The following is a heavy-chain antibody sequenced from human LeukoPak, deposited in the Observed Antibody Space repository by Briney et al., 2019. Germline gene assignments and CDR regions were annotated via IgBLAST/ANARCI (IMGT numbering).Heavy chain of an antibody. CDR1: GFTVSSNY. D-gene: IGHD5-24*01. V-gene: IGHV3-53*01. Sequence: GSLRLSCAASGFTVSSNYMSWVRQAPGKGLEWVSVIYSGGSTYYADSVKGRFTISRDNSKNTLYLQMNSLRAEDTAVYYCAREATITRFGYWGQGILVTVSS. CDR3: AREATITRFGY. J-gene: IGHJ4*02. CDR2: IYSGGST.